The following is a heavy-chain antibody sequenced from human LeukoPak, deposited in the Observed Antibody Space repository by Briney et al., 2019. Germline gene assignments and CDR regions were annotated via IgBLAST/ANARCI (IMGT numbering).Heavy chain of an antibody. Sequence: GGSLRLSCAASGFTFSSYAMSWVRQAPGKGLGWVSAVSGSGGSTYYADSVKGRFTISRDNSKNTLYLQMNSLRAEDTAVYYCAKAIDSSSWFGFLDYWGQGTLVTVSS. CDR3: AKAIDSSSWFGFLDY. J-gene: IGHJ4*02. CDR2: VSGSGGST. D-gene: IGHD6-13*01. CDR1: GFTFSSYA. V-gene: IGHV3-23*01.